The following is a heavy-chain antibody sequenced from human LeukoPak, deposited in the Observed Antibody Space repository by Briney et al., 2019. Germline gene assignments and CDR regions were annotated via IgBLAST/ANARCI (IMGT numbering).Heavy chain of an antibody. V-gene: IGHV4-59*08. CDR1: GGSISSYY. J-gene: IGHJ4*02. CDR2: IYYSGST. CDR3: ARHDSSGYWGYYFDY. Sequence: SETLSLTCTVSGGSISSYYWSWIRQPPAKGLEWIGYIYYSGSTNYNPSLKSRVTISVDTSKNQFSLKLSSVTAADTAVYYCARHDSSGYWGYYFDYWGQGTLVTVSS. D-gene: IGHD3-22*01.